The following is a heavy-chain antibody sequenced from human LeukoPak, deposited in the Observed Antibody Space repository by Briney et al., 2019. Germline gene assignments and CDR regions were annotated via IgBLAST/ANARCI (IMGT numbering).Heavy chain of an antibody. D-gene: IGHD3-10*01. J-gene: IGHJ4*02. CDR1: GYTFTGSGWY. Sequence: GASVKVSCKASGYTFTGSGWYLDWLRQAPGQGLECVGWIHPNNGATLYAQKFQGRVAMTTDTSISTAYMELSRLRSDDTAMYYCARDGPAQMVDFDYWGQGTLVTVSS. CDR2: IHPNNGAT. CDR3: ARDGPAQMVDFDY. V-gene: IGHV1-2*02.